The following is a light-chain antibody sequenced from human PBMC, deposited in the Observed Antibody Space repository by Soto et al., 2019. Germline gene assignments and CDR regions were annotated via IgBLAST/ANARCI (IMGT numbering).Light chain of an antibody. CDR1: QGISNY. J-gene: IGKJ5*01. CDR3: QQLFSFPPT. CDR2: VAS. V-gene: IGKV1-9*01. Sequence: DLQLTQSPSFLPASVGDRVTITCRASQGISNYLAWYQQKPGKAPNLLIYVASTLQSGVPSRFRRNGSGTEFTLTIRSLQPENLATFFCQQLFSFPPTFGQGKRLEIK.